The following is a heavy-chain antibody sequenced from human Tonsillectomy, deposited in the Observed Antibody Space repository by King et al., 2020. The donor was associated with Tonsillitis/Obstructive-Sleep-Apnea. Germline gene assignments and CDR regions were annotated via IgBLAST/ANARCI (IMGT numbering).Heavy chain of an antibody. Sequence: VTLKESGPALVKPTQTLTLTCTFSGFSPSTSGMSVSWIRQPPGKALEWLARIDWDDDKYYSTFLKTRLTISKDTSKNQVVLAMTNMDPVDTATYYCARSPVATTYYYYYMDVWGRGTTVTVSS. CDR2: IDWDDDK. CDR1: GFSPSTSGMS. J-gene: IGHJ6*03. D-gene: IGHD5-12*01. CDR3: ARSPVATTYYYYYMDV. V-gene: IGHV2-70*11.